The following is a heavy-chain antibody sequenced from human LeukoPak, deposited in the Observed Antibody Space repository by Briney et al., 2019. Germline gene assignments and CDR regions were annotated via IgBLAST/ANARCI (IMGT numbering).Heavy chain of an antibody. Sequence: SETLSLTCSVSGGSISNYYWNWLRQPAGKGLEWIGRIYASGSTNYNPSLKSRVTISMDKSKNHFSLNLKSVTTADTAFYYCARDFYGDDGHHPFDYWGQGIQVTVSS. CDR3: ARDFYGDDGHHPFDY. CDR1: GGSISNYY. CDR2: IYASGST. V-gene: IGHV4-4*07. D-gene: IGHD2/OR15-2a*01. J-gene: IGHJ4*02.